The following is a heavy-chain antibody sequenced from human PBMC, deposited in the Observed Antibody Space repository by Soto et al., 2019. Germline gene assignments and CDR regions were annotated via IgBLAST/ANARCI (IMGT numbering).Heavy chain of an antibody. D-gene: IGHD3-16*01. Sequence: ASVKVSCKASGYTFTSYGISWVRQAPGQGLEWMGWISAYNGNTNYAQKLQGRVTMTTDTSTSTAYMELRSLRSDDTAVYYRARDWIAWCEPWELVWGYWGRGTLVTGSS. V-gene: IGHV1-18*01. CDR3: ARDWIAWCEPWELVWGY. CDR1: GYTFTSYG. CDR2: ISAYNGNT. J-gene: IGHJ4*02.